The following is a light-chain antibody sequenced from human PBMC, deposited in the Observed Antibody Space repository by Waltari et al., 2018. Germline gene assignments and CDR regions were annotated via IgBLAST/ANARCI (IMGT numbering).Light chain of an antibody. Sequence: VTQTPPLLSVSPGQAASISCKSSRSPVDTNGETSLSWYFQRPGQAPHLLIHDVSKRFSGVPDKFSGSGSGTDFTLKISRVEAEDVGIFYCMLNIELPSFGGGTKVEIK. V-gene: IGKV2D-29*01. CDR1: RSPVDTNGETS. CDR2: DVS. J-gene: IGKJ4*01. CDR3: MLNIELPS.